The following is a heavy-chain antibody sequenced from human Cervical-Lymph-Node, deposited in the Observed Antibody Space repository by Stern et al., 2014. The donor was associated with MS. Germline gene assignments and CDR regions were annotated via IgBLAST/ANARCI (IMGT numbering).Heavy chain of an antibody. V-gene: IGHV5-51*03. Sequence: EVQLVQSGAEVKRPGESLKISCKGSGYSFTNYWIGWVRQMPGKVLAWMGIIYPGDSEPTYSPSFQGRVTFSVDKSINTAYLQWGSLRASDTAMYYCARRGDGYNYYFDFWGQGTLVTVSS. CDR1: GYSFTNYW. CDR2: IYPGDSEP. D-gene: IGHD5-24*01. CDR3: ARRGDGYNYYFDF. J-gene: IGHJ4*02.